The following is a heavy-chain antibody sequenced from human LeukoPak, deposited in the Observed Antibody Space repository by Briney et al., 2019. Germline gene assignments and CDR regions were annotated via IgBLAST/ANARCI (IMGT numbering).Heavy chain of an antibody. V-gene: IGHV4-34*01. CDR3: ARKLRYCNGGSCYGHYFDY. Sequence: PSETLSLTCAVYGGSFSGYYWSWIRQPPGKGLEWIGEINHSGSTNYNPSLKSRVTISVDTSKNQFSLKLSSVTAADTAVYYCARKLRYCNGGSCYGHYFDYWGQGTLVTVSS. CDR2: INHSGST. CDR1: GGSFSGYY. J-gene: IGHJ4*02. D-gene: IGHD2-15*01.